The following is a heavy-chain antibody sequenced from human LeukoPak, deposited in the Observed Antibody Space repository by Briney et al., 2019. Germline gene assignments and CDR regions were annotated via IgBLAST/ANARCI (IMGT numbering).Heavy chain of an antibody. CDR3: ARGPVLLWFGERRFDP. J-gene: IGHJ5*02. CDR2: INHSGST. CDR1: GGSFSGYY. D-gene: IGHD3-10*01. Sequence: SETLSLTCAVYGGSFSGYYWSWIRQPPGKGLEWIGEINHSGSTNYNPSLKSRVTISVDTSKNQFSLKLSSVTAADTAVYYRARGPVLLWFGERRFDPWGQGTLVTVSS. V-gene: IGHV4-34*01.